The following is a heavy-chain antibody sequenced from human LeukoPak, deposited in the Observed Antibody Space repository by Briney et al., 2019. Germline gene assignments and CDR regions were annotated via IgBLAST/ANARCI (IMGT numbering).Heavy chain of an antibody. V-gene: IGHV1-2*02. Sequence: ASVKVSCKASGYTFTGYYMHWVRQAPGQGLEWMGWINPNSGGTNYAQKFQGRVSMTRDTSISTAYMELSRLRSDDTAVYYCARDPRRIAAAGELDYWGQGTLVTVSS. CDR1: GYTFTGYY. CDR3: ARDPRRIAAAGELDY. CDR2: INPNSGGT. J-gene: IGHJ4*02. D-gene: IGHD6-13*01.